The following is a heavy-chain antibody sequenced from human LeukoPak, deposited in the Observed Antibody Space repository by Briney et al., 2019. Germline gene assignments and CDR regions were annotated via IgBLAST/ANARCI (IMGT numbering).Heavy chain of an antibody. D-gene: IGHD3-10*02. J-gene: IGHJ6*04. CDR2: ISSSGSTI. CDR3: AELGVTMIGGV. Sequence: GGSLRLSCAASGFTFSSYWMNWVRQAPGKGLEWVSYISSSGSTIYYADSVKGRFTISRDNAKNSLYLQMNSLRAEDTAVYCCAELGVTMIGGVWGKRTTVTISS. V-gene: IGHV3-48*04. CDR1: GFTFSSYW.